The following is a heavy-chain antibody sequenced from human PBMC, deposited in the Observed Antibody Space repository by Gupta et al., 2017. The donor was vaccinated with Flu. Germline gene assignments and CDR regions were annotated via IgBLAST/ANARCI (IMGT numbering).Heavy chain of an antibody. V-gene: IGHV2-70*04. CDR3: ARSPPGSGSFGHFDY. J-gene: IGHJ4*02. CDR2: IDWDDEK. Sequence: FSLSTRGMRVSWIRQPPGKALEWLGRIDWDDEKVYSTSLQTRLTISQDTSINQVVLKMANMDPVDTATYFCARSPPGSGSFGHFDYWGQGTLVTVSS. D-gene: IGHD1-26*01. CDR1: FSLSTRGMR.